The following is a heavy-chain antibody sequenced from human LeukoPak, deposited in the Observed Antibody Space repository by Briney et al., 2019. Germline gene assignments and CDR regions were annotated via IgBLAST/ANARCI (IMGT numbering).Heavy chain of an antibody. Sequence: GGSLRLFCAASGFTSSSYWVSWVRQAPGKGLEWVANIKQDGSEKYYVDSVKGRFTISRDNAKNSLYLQMNSLRAEDTAVYYCARNRGSSGWYEFDYWGQGTLVTASS. CDR2: IKQDGSEK. D-gene: IGHD6-19*01. V-gene: IGHV3-7*01. CDR3: ARNRGSSGWYEFDY. J-gene: IGHJ4*02. CDR1: GFTSSSYW.